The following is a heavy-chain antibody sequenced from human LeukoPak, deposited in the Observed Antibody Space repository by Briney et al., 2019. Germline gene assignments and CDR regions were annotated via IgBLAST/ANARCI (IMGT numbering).Heavy chain of an antibody. CDR2: ISYSGST. Sequence: PSETLSLTCTVSGGSISGSYWSWIRQPPAKGLEWIGYISYSGSTNYSPSLKSRVTISVDTSKNQFSLKLTSVTAADTAVYYCARGSRNNKIDYWGQGTLVTVSS. CDR3: ARGSRNNKIDY. V-gene: IGHV4-59*12. J-gene: IGHJ4*02. CDR1: GGSISGSY. D-gene: IGHD2/OR15-2a*01.